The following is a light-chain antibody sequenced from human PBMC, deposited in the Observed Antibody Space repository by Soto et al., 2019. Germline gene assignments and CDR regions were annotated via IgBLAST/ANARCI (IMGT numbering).Light chain of an antibody. CDR1: QDISNY. V-gene: IGKV1-33*01. Sequence: DIQMTQSPSSLSASVGDRVTITCQASQDISNYLNWYQQKPGKAPKLLIYDASNLETGVPSRFSGSGSGTDFTFPISSLQPEDIATSYCQQYDNLPPYTFGQGTKLEIK. CDR2: DAS. CDR3: QQYDNLPPYT. J-gene: IGKJ2*01.